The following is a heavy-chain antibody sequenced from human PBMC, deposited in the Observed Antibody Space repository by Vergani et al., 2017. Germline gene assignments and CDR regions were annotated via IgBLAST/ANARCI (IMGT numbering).Heavy chain of an antibody. Sequence: EVQLVESGGGLVKPGGSLRLSCAASGFSFSADGMNWVRQAPGKGLEWVGRIKSKTDGRTTDYAAPVKGRFTISRDDSKNTLYLQMNSLKTEDTAVYYCTTASDCSGGSCYSLYYYGMDVWGQGTTVTVSS. CDR1: GFSFSADG. V-gene: IGHV3-15*01. CDR2: IKSKTDGRTT. CDR3: TTASDCSGGSCYSLYYYGMDV. D-gene: IGHD2-15*01. J-gene: IGHJ6*02.